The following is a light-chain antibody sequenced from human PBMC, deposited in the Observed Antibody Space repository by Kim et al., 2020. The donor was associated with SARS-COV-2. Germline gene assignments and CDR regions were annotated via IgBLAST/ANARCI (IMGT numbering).Light chain of an antibody. V-gene: IGKV3-15*01. CDR2: DAS. CDR3: QQYNNWPPLT. J-gene: IGKJ4*01. CDR1: QSIRSK. Sequence: SPGERATLSCRASQSIRSKLAWYQQKPGQAPRLLIYDASTRATGIPARFSGSGSGTEFTLSISSLQSEDFAVYFCQQYNNWPPLTFGGETKVDIK.